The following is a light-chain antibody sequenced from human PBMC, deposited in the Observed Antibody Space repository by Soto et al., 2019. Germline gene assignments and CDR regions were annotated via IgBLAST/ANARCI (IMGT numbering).Light chain of an antibody. Sequence: QAVVTQEPSLTVSPGGTVTLTCGSSTGAITSGHRPFWFQQKPGQAPRTLIYDTSNKLSWAPARFSGSLLGGKAALTLSGAQPEDEADYHCLLFQSGARVFGGGTKLTVL. CDR3: LLFQSGARV. CDR1: TGAITSGHR. J-gene: IGLJ3*02. V-gene: IGLV7-46*01. CDR2: DTS.